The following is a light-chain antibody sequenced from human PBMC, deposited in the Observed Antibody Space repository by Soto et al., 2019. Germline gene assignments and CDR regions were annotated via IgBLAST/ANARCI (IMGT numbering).Light chain of an antibody. V-gene: IGKV1-9*01. J-gene: IGKJ3*01. CDR1: QGISSY. Sequence: DIQLTQSPSFLSASVGDRVTITCRASQGISSYLAWYQQKPGKATKLLIYAASTLQSGVPSRFSGRGSGTEFTLTISSLQPEDFATYYCQQLNSYPPFAFGPGTKVDIK. CDR3: QQLNSYPPFA. CDR2: AAS.